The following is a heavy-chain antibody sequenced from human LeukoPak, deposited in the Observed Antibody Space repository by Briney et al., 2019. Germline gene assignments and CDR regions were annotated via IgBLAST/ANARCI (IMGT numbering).Heavy chain of an antibody. V-gene: IGHV3-21*01. D-gene: IGHD5-12*01. CDR3: ARDAGYSGYARFDF. CDR2: ISPSSTYI. CDR1: GFTFSSYS. Sequence: GGSLRLSCAASGFTFSSYSMNWVRQAPGKGLEWVSSISPSSTYIDYADSVKGRFTISRDNAKSSLYLQVNNLRAEDTAVYYCARDAGYSGYARFDFWGQGTLVTVSS. J-gene: IGHJ4*02.